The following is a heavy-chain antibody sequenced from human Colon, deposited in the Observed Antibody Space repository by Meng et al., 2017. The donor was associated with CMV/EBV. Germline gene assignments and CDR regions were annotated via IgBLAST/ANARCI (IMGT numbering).Heavy chain of an antibody. D-gene: IGHD3-22*01. V-gene: IGHV4-39*07. J-gene: IGHJ6*02. CDR1: GGSISSSSYY. CDR2: IYHSGST. Sequence: GSLRLSCTVSGGSISSSSYYWGWIRQPPGKGLEWIGEIYHSGSTNYNPSLKSRVTISVDKSKNQFSLKLSSVTAADTAVYYCAREVVIGAPTNYYYGMDVWGQGTTVTVSS. CDR3: AREVVIGAPTNYYYGMDV.